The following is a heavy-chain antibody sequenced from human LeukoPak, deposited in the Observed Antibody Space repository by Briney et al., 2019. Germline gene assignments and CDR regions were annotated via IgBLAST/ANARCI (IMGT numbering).Heavy chain of an antibody. Sequence: SETLSLTCTVSGGSISSYYWSWIRQPPGKGLEWIGYIYSSGSTNYNPSLESRVTISEDTSKNQVSLKLSSVTAADTAVYYCATSRLYYDILTGYYSPEDDAFNIWGQGTMVTVSS. V-gene: IGHV4-59*08. CDR2: IYSSGST. CDR3: ATSRLYYDILTGYYSPEDDAFNI. J-gene: IGHJ3*02. CDR1: GGSISSYY. D-gene: IGHD3-9*01.